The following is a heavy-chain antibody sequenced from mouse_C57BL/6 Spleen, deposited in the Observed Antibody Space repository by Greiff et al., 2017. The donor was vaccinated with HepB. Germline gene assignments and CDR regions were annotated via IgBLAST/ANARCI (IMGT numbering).Heavy chain of an antibody. CDR2: IYPRSGNT. CDR3: ARWLLEGVDY. Sequence: VQLQESGAELARPGASVKLSCKASGYTFTSYGISWVKQRTGQGLEWIGEIYPRSGNTYYNEKFKGKATLTADKSSSTAYMELRSLTSEDSAVYFCARWLLEGVDYWGQGTSVTVSS. V-gene: IGHV1-81*01. J-gene: IGHJ4*01. D-gene: IGHD2-3*01. CDR1: GYTFTSYG.